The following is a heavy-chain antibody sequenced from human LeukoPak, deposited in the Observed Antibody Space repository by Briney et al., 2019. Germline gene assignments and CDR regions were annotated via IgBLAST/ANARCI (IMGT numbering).Heavy chain of an antibody. CDR2: ISTYNGNT. CDR1: GYTFTSYG. Sequence: ASVKLSCKASGYTFTSYGISWVRRAPGQGLEWMGWISTYNGNTTYAKNLQARVTMTTDTSRSTAYMELRSMRSDDTAVYYCARDRREAYYDIFTAPKYGGQGTLVTVSS. CDR3: ARDRREAYYDIFTAPKY. V-gene: IGHV1-18*01. D-gene: IGHD3-9*01. J-gene: IGHJ4*02.